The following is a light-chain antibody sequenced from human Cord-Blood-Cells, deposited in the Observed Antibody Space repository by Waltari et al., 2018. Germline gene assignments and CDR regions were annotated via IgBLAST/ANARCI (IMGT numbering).Light chain of an antibody. CDR2: DVS. CDR1: SSDVGGYNY. V-gene: IGLV2-11*01. J-gene: IGLJ2*01. Sequence: QSALTQPRSVSGSPGQSVTISCTGTSSDVGGYNYVSWYQQHPGKAPKLMIYDVSKRPSGFPDRFSGSKSGNTASLTISGLHAEDEADYYCCSYAGSYTLVFGGGTKLTVL. CDR3: CSYAGSYTLV.